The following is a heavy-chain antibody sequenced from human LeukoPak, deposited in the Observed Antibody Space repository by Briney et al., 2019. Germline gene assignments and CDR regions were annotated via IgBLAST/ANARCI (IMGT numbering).Heavy chain of an antibody. Sequence: SETLSLTCAVYGGSFSGYYWGWIRQPPGKGLEWIGEINHSGRTNYNPSLKSRVTISVDTSKNQFSLKLSSVTAADTAVYYCARTHTIFGVVRRNWFDPWGQGTLVTVSS. CDR3: ARTHTIFGVVRRNWFDP. J-gene: IGHJ5*02. D-gene: IGHD3-3*01. CDR1: GGSFSGYY. V-gene: IGHV4-34*01. CDR2: INHSGRT.